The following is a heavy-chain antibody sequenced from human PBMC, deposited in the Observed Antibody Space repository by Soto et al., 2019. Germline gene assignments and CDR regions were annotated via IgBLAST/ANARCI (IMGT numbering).Heavy chain of an antibody. CDR3: ARGLYYDFWSGSNWFDP. V-gene: IGHV1-8*01. CDR1: GYTFTSYD. Sequence: ASVKVSCKASGYTFTSYDINWVRQATGQGLEWMGWMNPNSGNTGYAQKFQGRVTMTRNTSISTAYMGLSSLRSEDTAVYYCARGLYYDFWSGSNWFDPWGQGIMVTVSS. CDR2: MNPNSGNT. D-gene: IGHD3-3*01. J-gene: IGHJ5*02.